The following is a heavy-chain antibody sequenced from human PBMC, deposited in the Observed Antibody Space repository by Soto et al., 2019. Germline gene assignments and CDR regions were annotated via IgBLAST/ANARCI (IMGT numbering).Heavy chain of an antibody. Sequence: SVPTLVNPTQTLTLTCTFSGFSLTTPGMCVSWIRQPPGKALEWLAVIDWDDDKYYSTSLKTRLSISMDTSKNQVVLEMTNVAPVDTATYYCAHIRGAGAYYYYPMDVWGQGTRVTVSS. CDR1: GFSLTTPGMC. CDR2: IDWDDDK. CDR3: AHIRGAGAYYYYPMDV. V-gene: IGHV2-70*12. D-gene: IGHD3-10*01. J-gene: IGHJ6*02.